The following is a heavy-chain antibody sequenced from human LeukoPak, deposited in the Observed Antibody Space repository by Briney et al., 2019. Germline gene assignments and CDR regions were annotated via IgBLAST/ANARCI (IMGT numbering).Heavy chain of an antibody. V-gene: IGHV3-20*04. Sequence: GGSLRLSCAASGFTFDDYGMSWVRQAPGKGLEWVSGINWNGGSTGYADSVKGRFTISRDNAKNSLYLQMNSLRAEDTALYYCARDKGSSWYQSWFDPWGQGTLVTVSP. J-gene: IGHJ5*02. CDR1: GFTFDDYG. CDR2: INWNGGST. D-gene: IGHD6-13*01. CDR3: ARDKGSSWYQSWFDP.